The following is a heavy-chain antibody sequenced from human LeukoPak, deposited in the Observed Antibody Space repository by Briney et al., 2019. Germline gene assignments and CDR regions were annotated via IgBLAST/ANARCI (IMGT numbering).Heavy chain of an antibody. CDR2: ISAQNGNT. CDR1: GYMFTSHG. V-gene: IGHV1-18*01. D-gene: IGHD1-26*01. Sequence: GASVKVSCKSSGYMFTSHGIHWLRQAPGQGLEWMGWISAQNGNTNYMQQFLGRVTMTRDTSASTAYMELRSLRSDDTAVYYCARDRRYSGSYYAFDYWGQGTLVTVSS. CDR3: ARDRRYSGSYYAFDY. J-gene: IGHJ4*02.